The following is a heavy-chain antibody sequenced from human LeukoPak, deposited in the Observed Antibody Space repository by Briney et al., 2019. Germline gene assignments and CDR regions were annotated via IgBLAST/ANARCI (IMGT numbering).Heavy chain of an antibody. CDR2: IKQDGSDR. J-gene: IGHJ6*03. D-gene: IGHD2-21*01. Sequence: GGSLRLSCAASGFTFSDYWMIWARQTLGKGLQWVADIKQDGSDRFYVDSVKGRFTISRDNAKNSLYLQMNSLRAEDTAVYYCARLYCGVGICYSYYMDVWGKGTTVTVSS. CDR3: ARLYCGVGICYSYYMDV. CDR1: GFTFSDYW. V-gene: IGHV3-7*01.